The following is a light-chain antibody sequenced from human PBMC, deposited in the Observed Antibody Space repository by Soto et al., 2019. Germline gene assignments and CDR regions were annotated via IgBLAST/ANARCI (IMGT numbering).Light chain of an antibody. Sequence: DIQMTQSPSSLSASVGDRGTITCRASQSIRNDLGWYQQKSGKAPKRLIYAASTLQTGVPSRFSGSVSGREFTLTISSLQPEDFATYYCLHQNISLALRFGGGTKVE. CDR3: LHQNISLALR. CDR2: AAS. J-gene: IGKJ4*02. CDR1: QSIRND. V-gene: IGKV1-17*01.